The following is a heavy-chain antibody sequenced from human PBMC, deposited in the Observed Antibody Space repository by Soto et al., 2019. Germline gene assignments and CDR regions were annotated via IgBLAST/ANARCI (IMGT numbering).Heavy chain of an antibody. Sequence: SETMSLTCPVAGGSVSSYCWSWIRKPTGKGLEWIAYIYYSGSTNYNPSLKSRVTISVDTSKNQFSLKLSSVTATDTAVYYCARLGGITMVRGVLTAFDIWGQGTMVTVSS. V-gene: IGHV4-59*08. CDR3: ARLGGITMVRGVLTAFDI. CDR2: IYYSGST. J-gene: IGHJ3*02. CDR1: GGSVSSYC. D-gene: IGHD3-10*01.